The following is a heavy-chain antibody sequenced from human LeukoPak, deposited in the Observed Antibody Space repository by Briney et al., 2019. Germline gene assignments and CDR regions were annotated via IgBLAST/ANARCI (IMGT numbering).Heavy chain of an antibody. V-gene: IGHV1-69*13. Sequence: SVKVSCKASGGTFSSYAISWVRQAPGQGLEWMGGIIPIFGTANYAQKFQGRVTITADESTSTAYMELSSLRSEDTAVYYCARVPPPRVVPAASIPDYYYYYYMGVWGKGTTVTVSS. D-gene: IGHD2-2*01. CDR3: ARVPPPRVVPAASIPDYYYYYYMGV. J-gene: IGHJ6*03. CDR2: IIPIFGTA. CDR1: GGTFSSYA.